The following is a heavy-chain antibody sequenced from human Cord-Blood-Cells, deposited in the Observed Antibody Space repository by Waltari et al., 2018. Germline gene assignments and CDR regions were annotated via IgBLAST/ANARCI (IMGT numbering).Heavy chain of an antibody. CDR1: GRSSSGYS. V-gene: IGHV4-34*01. J-gene: IGHJ4*02. Sequence: QVQLQQWGAGLLKPSETQSLPCAVYGRSSSGYSWSCIRQPPGKGLEWIGEINHSGSTNYNPSLKSRVTISVDTSKNQFSLKLSSVTAADTAVYYCARNYDFWSGYVYYWGQGTLVTVSS. CDR3: ARNYDFWSGYVYY. CDR2: INHSGST. D-gene: IGHD3-3*01.